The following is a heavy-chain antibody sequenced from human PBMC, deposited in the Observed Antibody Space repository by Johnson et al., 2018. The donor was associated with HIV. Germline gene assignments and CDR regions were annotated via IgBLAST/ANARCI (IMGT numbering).Heavy chain of an antibody. CDR2: ISYDGSNK. CDR1: GFAFSSYT. J-gene: IGHJ3*02. V-gene: IGHV3-30-3*01. D-gene: IGHD1-26*01. Sequence: QVQLVESGGGVVQPGRSLRLSCAASGFAFSSYTMHWVRQVPGKGLDWVAVISYDGSNKYYADSVKGRFTISRDNSKNTRYRQMNSLRAEDTAVYYCARGGSSRNPAFDIWGQGTMVTVTS. CDR3: ARGGSSRNPAFDI.